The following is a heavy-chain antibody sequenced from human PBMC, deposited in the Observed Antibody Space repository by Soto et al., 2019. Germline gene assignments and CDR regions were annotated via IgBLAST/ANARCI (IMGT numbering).Heavy chain of an antibody. V-gene: IGHV3-30-3*01. Sequence: GGSLRLSCAASGFTFSSYAMHWVRQAPGKGLEWVAVISYDGSNKYYADSVKGRFTISRDNSKNTLYLQMNSLRAEDTAVYYCARGFGDVLDYWGQGTLVTVSS. J-gene: IGHJ4*02. CDR2: ISYDGSNK. CDR1: GFTFSSYA. D-gene: IGHD3-10*01. CDR3: ARGFGDVLDY.